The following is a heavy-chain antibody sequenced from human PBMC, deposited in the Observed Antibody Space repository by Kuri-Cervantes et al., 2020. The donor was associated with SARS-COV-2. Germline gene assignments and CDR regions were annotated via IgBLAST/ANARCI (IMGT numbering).Heavy chain of an antibody. CDR2: INHSGST. CDR1: GGSFSGYY. D-gene: IGHD4-17*01. Sequence: SETLSLTCAVYGGSFSGYYWSWIRQPPGKGLEWIGEINHSGSTNYNPSLKSRVTISVDTSKNQFSLKLSSVTAADTAVYYCARGGDYDDYVAYSWFDPWGQGTLVTGYS. CDR3: ARGGDYDDYVAYSWFDP. V-gene: IGHV4-34*01. J-gene: IGHJ5*02.